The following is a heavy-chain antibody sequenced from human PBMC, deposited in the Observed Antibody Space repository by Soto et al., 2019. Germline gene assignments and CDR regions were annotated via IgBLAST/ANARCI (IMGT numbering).Heavy chain of an antibody. V-gene: IGHV4-59*01. Sequence: SETLSLTCTVSGGSISSYYWSWIRQPPGKGLEWIGYMYYSGSTNYNPSLKSRVTISVDTSKNQFSLKLSSLTAADTAVYYCGGKNYDSSGYFDYWGQGTLGTVSS. CDR2: MYYSGST. D-gene: IGHD3-22*01. J-gene: IGHJ4*02. CDR3: GGKNYDSSGYFDY. CDR1: GGSISSYY.